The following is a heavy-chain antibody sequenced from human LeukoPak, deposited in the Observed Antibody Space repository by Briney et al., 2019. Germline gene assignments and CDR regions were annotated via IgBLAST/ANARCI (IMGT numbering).Heavy chain of an antibody. CDR1: GFTFSSYW. CDR3: AREASSSWYYWFDP. D-gene: IGHD6-13*01. CDR2: INSDGSST. Sequence: GGSLRLSCAASGFTFSSYWMHWVRQAPGKGLVWVSRINSDGSSTSYADSVKGRFTISRDNAKNTLYLQMNSLRAEDTALYYCAREASSSWYYWFDPWGQGTLVTVSS. J-gene: IGHJ5*02. V-gene: IGHV3-74*01.